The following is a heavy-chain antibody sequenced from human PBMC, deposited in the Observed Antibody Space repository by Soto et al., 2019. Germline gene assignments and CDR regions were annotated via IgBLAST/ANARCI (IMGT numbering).Heavy chain of an antibody. J-gene: IGHJ6*02. V-gene: IGHV3-30-3*01. D-gene: IGHD2-2*03. Sequence: PGGSLRLSCAASGFTFSSYAMHWVRQAPGKGLEWVAVISYDGSNKYYADSVKGRFTISRDNSKNTLYLQMNGLRAEDTAVYYCARDRLDIVLVPAATPYYYYGMDVWGQGTTVTVSS. CDR2: ISYDGSNK. CDR3: ARDRLDIVLVPAATPYYYYGMDV. CDR1: GFTFSSYA.